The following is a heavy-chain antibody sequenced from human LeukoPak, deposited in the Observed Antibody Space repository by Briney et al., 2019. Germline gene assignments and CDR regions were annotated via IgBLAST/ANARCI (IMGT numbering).Heavy chain of an antibody. V-gene: IGHV4-38-2*02. D-gene: IGHD3-22*01. Sequence: KPSETLSLTCTVSGYSISSGYYWGWIRQPPGKGLEWIGSIYHSGSTYYNPSPKSRVTISIDTSKNQFSLKLSSVTAADTAVYYCARNWYDRYFDSWGQGTLVTVSS. CDR3: ARNWYDRYFDS. CDR1: GYSISSGYY. CDR2: IYHSGST. J-gene: IGHJ4*02.